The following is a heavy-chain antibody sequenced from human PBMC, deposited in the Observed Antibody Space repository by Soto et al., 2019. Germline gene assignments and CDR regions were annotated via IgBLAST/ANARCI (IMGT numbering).Heavy chain of an antibody. Sequence: QVQLVQSGAEVNKPGASVKVSCKASGYTFTRYGISWVRQAPGQGLEWMGWINLNNGKTDYQRRLQGRVTMTTDTYTTTVYMELRNLRPDDTAMYYCARDPPGLYQFDYWGQGTLVTVSS. CDR1: GYTFTRYG. J-gene: IGHJ4*02. V-gene: IGHV1-18*04. CDR3: ARDPPGLYQFDY. D-gene: IGHD3-16*02. CDR2: INLNNGKT.